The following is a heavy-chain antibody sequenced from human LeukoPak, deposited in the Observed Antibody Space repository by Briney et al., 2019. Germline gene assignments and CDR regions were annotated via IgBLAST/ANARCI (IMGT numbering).Heavy chain of an antibody. Sequence: PSETLSLTCTVSGVSISSYYWSWIRQPPGKGLEWIGYIYYSGSTNYNPSLKSRVTISLDTSKNQFSLKLSSVTAADTAVYYCARGSIDYDSSGPRYYFDYWGQGTLVTVSS. V-gene: IGHV4-59*12. CDR1: GVSISSYY. CDR2: IYYSGST. CDR3: ARGSIDYDSSGPRYYFDY. D-gene: IGHD3-22*01. J-gene: IGHJ4*02.